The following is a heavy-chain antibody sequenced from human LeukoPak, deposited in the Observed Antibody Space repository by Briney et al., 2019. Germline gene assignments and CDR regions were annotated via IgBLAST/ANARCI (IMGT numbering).Heavy chain of an antibody. V-gene: IGHV3-48*03. Sequence: GGSLRLSCAASGFTFSSYEMNWVRQAPGKGLEWVSYISSSGSTIYYADSVKGRFTISRDNAKNSLYLQMNSLRAEDTAVYYCARYTIKLEDIVVVVAATIGAFDIWGQGTMVTVSS. CDR2: ISSSGSTI. D-gene: IGHD2-15*01. CDR1: GFTFSSYE. CDR3: ARYTIKLEDIVVVVAATIGAFDI. J-gene: IGHJ3*02.